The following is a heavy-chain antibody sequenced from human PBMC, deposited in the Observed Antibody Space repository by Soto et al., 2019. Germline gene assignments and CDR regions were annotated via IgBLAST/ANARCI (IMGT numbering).Heavy chain of an antibody. Sequence: GESLRLSCPASGFTFGNHGMHWVRLAPGKGLEWVAVIWYDGSEKYYAESVKGRFTVSRDNSKNTLYLQMNSLRGEDTAVYYCARDLGWPAARFDPWGQGTQGTVS. CDR3: ARDLGWPAARFDP. CDR2: IWYDGSEK. J-gene: IGHJ5*02. V-gene: IGHV3-33*01. CDR1: GFTFGNHG. D-gene: IGHD2-2*01.